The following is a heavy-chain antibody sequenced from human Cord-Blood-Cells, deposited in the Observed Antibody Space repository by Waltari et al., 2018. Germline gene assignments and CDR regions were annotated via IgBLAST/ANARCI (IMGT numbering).Heavy chain of an antibody. V-gene: IGHV3-48*03. Sequence: EVQLVESGGGLVQPGGSLRLSCAASGFTFSSYEMNWVRKAPGKGLEWVSNISSSGSTIYYADSVKGRFTISRDNAKNSLYLQMNSLRAEDTAVYYCASSGIAAAGTIYWGQGTLVTVSS. CDR2: ISSSGSTI. D-gene: IGHD6-13*01. CDR3: ASSGIAAAGTIY. CDR1: GFTFSSYE. J-gene: IGHJ4*02.